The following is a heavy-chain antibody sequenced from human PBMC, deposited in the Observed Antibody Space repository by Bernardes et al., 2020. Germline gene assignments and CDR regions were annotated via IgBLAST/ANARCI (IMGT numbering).Heavy chain of an antibody. CDR3: ERGAITIFGTYYYYGMDV. D-gene: IGHD3-9*01. CDR1: GGSFSGYY. V-gene: IGHV4-34*01. Sequence: SETLSLTCAVYGGSFSGYYWSWIRQPPGKGLEWIGEINHSGSTNYNPSLKSRVTISVDTSKNQFSLKLSSVTAADTAVYYCERGAITIFGTYYYYGMDVWGQGTTVTVSS. J-gene: IGHJ6*02. CDR2: INHSGST.